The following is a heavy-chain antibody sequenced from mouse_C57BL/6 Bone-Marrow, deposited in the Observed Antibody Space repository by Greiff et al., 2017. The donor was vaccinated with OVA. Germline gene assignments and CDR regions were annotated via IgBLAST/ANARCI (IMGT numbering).Heavy chain of an antibody. CDR3: ARGTSNYVFDY. D-gene: IGHD2-5*01. V-gene: IGHV3-6*01. CDR1: GYSITSGYY. J-gene: IGHJ2*01. Sequence: EVQLVESGPGLVKPSQSLSLTCSVTGYSITSGYYWNWIRQFPGNKLEWMGYISYDGSNNYNPSLKNRISITRDTSKNQFFLKLNSVTTEDTATYYCARGTSNYVFDYWGQGTTLTVSS. CDR2: ISYDGSN.